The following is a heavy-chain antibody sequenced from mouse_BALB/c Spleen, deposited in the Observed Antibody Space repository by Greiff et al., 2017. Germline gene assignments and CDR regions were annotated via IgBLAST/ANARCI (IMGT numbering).Heavy chain of an antibody. CDR1: GFTFTDYY. Sequence: EVMLVESGGGLVQPGGSLRLSCAPSGFTFTDYYMSWVRQPPGKALEWLGFIRNKANGYTTEYSASVKGRFTISRDNSQSILYLQMNTLRAEDSATYYCARDLSTGYFDYWGQGTTLTVSS. CDR3: ARDLSTGYFDY. CDR2: IRNKANGYTT. J-gene: IGHJ2*01. D-gene: IGHD1-1*01. V-gene: IGHV7-3*02.